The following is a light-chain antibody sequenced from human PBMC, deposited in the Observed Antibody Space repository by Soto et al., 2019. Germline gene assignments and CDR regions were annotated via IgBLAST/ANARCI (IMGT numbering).Light chain of an antibody. V-gene: IGKV3D-20*02. CDR3: QQRSTWPT. Sequence: EIVLTQSPGTLSLSPGERATLSCRASQSVSNSYLAWYQQEPGQAPRLLMYGASNRATGIPDRFSGSVSGPDFSLTISGLEPEDSAVYYCQQRSTWPTFGQGTKVDIK. CDR1: QSVSNSY. J-gene: IGKJ1*01. CDR2: GAS.